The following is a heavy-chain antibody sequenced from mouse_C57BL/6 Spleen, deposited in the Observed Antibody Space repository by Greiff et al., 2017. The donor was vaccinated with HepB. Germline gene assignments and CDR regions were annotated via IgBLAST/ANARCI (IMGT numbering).Heavy chain of an antibody. CDR1: GYTFTSYW. CDR2: IDPSDSET. D-gene: IGHD1-1*01. J-gene: IGHJ3*01. V-gene: IGHV1-52*01. Sequence: QVQLQQSGAELVRPGSSVKLSCKASGYTFTSYWMHWVKQRPIQGLEWIGNIDPSDSETHYNQKFKDKATLTVDKSSSTAYMQLSSLTYEDSAVYYCARHYYGSSYGFAYWGQGTLVTVSA. CDR3: ARHYYGSSYGFAY.